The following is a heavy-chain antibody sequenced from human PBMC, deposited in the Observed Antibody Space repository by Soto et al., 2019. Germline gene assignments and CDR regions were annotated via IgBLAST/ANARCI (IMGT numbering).Heavy chain of an antibody. Sequence: EVQLVESGGGLFKPGGSLRLSCTVSGFIFSSYTMNWVRQAPGKGLEWVASISSSGTYIHYADSVEGRFTISRDNARNSLSLQMDSLRAEDTAVYYCAREIGSDWARRPGVDYWGQGTLVTVSS. V-gene: IGHV3-21*01. CDR1: GFIFSSYT. J-gene: IGHJ4*02. CDR3: AREIGSDWARRPGVDY. CDR2: ISSSGTYI. D-gene: IGHD6-19*01.